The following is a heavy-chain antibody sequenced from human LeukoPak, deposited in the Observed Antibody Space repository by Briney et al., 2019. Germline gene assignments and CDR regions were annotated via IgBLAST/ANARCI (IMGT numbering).Heavy chain of an antibody. V-gene: IGHV3-49*04. CDR3: SRDQYRYNYGSGSSGLFDY. Sequence: GGSLRLSCTASGFTFGDYAMSWVRQAPGKGLEWVGFIRSNTFGGTGEYAASVKGRFTISRDDSKSIAYLQMNSLKTEDTAVYYCSRDQYRYNYGSGSSGLFDYWGQGTLVTVSS. CDR2: IRSNTFGGTG. J-gene: IGHJ4*02. D-gene: IGHD3-10*01. CDR1: GFTFGDYA.